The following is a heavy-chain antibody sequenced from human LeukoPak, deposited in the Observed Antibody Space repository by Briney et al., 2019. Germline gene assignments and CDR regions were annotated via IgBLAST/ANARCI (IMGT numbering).Heavy chain of an antibody. D-gene: IGHD3-22*01. J-gene: IGHJ4*02. CDR2: INSDGSST. V-gene: IGHV3-74*01. Sequence: PGGSLRLSCAASGFTFSSYWMHWVRQAPGKGLVWVSRINSDGSSTSYADSVKGRFTISRDNAKNTLYLQMNSLRAEDTAVYYCARDYGYYYDSSGYYLDYWGQGTLVTVSS. CDR1: GFTFSSYW. CDR3: ARDYGYYYDSSGYYLDY.